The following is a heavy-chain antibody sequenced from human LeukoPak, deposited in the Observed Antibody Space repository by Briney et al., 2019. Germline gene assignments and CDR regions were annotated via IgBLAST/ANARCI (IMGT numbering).Heavy chain of an antibody. Sequence: SQTLSLTCAVYGGSFSGYDWSWIRHPPGTGMGWMGEINHNGTKNYNPYHKSRVKRSVDMSKNQFSLKLSSVTASDTAVYYCARRLIVVVPAATGDFDYWGEGTLVTVSS. CDR1: GGSFSGYD. D-gene: IGHD2-2*01. CDR3: ARRLIVVVPAATGDFDY. J-gene: IGHJ4*02. CDR2: INHNGTK. V-gene: IGHV4-34*01.